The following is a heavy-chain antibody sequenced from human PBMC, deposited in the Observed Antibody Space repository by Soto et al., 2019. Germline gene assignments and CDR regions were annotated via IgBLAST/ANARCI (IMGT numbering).Heavy chain of an antibody. V-gene: IGHV4-30-2*01. CDR2: IYHGGST. CDR3: DSLNILRNDAFDI. Sequence: QVQLQESGPGLVKPSETLSLPCAVSGGSISSDYYSWSWIRQPPGKDLEWIGYIYHGGSTYYNPSLRSRDTLSVDTSKNHFSLRLTSVTAADTGVYSCDSLNILRNDAFDIWGEGTLVGVSS. CDR1: GGSISSDYYS. J-gene: IGHJ3*02. D-gene: IGHD3-16*01.